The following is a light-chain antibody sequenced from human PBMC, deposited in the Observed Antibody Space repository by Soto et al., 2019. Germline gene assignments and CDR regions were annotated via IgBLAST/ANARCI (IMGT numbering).Light chain of an antibody. Sequence: QSALTQPASVSGSPGQSITISCTGTSSDVGSYNSVSWYQQHPGKAPKLMIYEVTNRPSGVSNRFSGSKSGNTASLTISGLQAEDEADYYCSSYTSSSTWVFGGWTKLTVL. J-gene: IGLJ3*02. CDR2: EVT. CDR3: SSYTSSSTWV. CDR1: SSDVGSYNS. V-gene: IGLV2-14*01.